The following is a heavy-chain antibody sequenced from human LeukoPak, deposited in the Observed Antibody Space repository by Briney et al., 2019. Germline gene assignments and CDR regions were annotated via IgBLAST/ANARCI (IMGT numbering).Heavy chain of an antibody. J-gene: IGHJ6*03. V-gene: IGHV4-61*02. CDR1: GCSISSGSYY. Sequence: SQTLSLTCTGSGCSISSGSYYWSWIRQPAGKGLVWIGRIFTSGSNNYNPSLESLVTISVETSKNQSFLKISHVTCADTAVYYCARATAYYDFWSGYRETNYYYYYMDVWGKGTTVTASS. CDR2: IFTSGSN. D-gene: IGHD3-3*01. CDR3: ARATAYYDFWSGYRETNYYYYYMDV.